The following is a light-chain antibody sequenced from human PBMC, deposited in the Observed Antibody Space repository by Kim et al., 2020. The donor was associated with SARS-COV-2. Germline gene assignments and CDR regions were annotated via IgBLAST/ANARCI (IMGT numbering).Light chain of an antibody. Sequence: DIQMTQSPSILSVSVGDRVTITCRASQSISNWLAWYQQKPGKAPKLLISKASALETGVPSRFSGGGSGTEFTLTISSLQPDDFATYYCQQFNTYPWTFGPGTKVEIK. V-gene: IGKV1-5*03. CDR2: KAS. CDR3: QQFNTYPWT. CDR1: QSISNW. J-gene: IGKJ1*01.